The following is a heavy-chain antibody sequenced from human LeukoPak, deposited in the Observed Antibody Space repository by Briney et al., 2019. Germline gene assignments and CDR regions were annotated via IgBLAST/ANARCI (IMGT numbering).Heavy chain of an antibody. CDR2: ISSSGSTI. V-gene: IGHV3-48*04. CDR1: GFTFSSYG. J-gene: IGHJ6*02. CDR3: ARDPGGIAAAGMDV. D-gene: IGHD6-13*01. Sequence: GRSLRLSCAASGFTFSSYGMHWVRQAPGKGLEWVSYISSSGSTIYYADSVKGRFTISRDNAKNSLYLQMNSLRAEDTAVYYCARDPGGIAAAGMDVWGQGTTVTVSS.